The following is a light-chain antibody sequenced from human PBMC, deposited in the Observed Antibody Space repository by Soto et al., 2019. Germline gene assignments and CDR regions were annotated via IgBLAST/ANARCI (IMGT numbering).Light chain of an antibody. J-gene: IGKJ1*01. V-gene: IGKV3-20*01. CDR2: GAS. Sequence: EIVLTQSTGTLSLSPAEIATLSCRASQSVSSSYLAWYQQKAGQAPTLLIYGASSSATVIPDRFSGRGSGADFTLTISRLEPEDFAVYYCQQYGSSPWTFGQGTKVDIK. CDR3: QQYGSSPWT. CDR1: QSVSSSY.